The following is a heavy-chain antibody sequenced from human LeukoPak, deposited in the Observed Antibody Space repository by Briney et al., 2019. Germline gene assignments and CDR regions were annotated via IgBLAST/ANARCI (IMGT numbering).Heavy chain of an antibody. D-gene: IGHD3-22*01. CDR3: AKDVYYDSSGVDY. CDR2: ISWNSGSI. CDR1: GFTFDDYA. V-gene: IGHV3-9*01. J-gene: IGHJ4*02. Sequence: QSGGSLRLSCAASGFTFDDYAMHWVRQAPGKGLEWVSGISWNSGSIGYADSVKGRFTISRDNAKNSLYLQMNSLRAEDTAFYYCAKDVYYDSSGVDYWGQGTLVTVSS.